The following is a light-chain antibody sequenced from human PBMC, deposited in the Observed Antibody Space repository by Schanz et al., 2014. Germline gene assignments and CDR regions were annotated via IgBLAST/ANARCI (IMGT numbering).Light chain of an antibody. V-gene: IGLV2-14*03. CDR2: DVS. Sequence: QSALTQPASVSGSPGQSITISCTGTSSDIGAFNYVSWYQQHPGKAPKLLIYDVSNRPSGVSNRFSGSKSGNTASLTISGVQAEDEADYYCASYTYSSTLVVFGGGTKLTVL. J-gene: IGLJ3*02. CDR3: ASYTYSSTLVV. CDR1: SSDIGAFNY.